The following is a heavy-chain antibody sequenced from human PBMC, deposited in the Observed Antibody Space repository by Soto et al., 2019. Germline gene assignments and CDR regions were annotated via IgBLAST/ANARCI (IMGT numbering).Heavy chain of an antibody. J-gene: IGHJ5*02. CDR3: ASTYSTSWYWFDP. V-gene: IGHV2-26*04. CDR1: GFSLSNAGLG. Sequence: QVTVKESGPVLVKPTETLTLTCTVSGFSLSNAGLGVSWIRQPPRKALEWLAHIFSNDAKSYSTSLKSRLTVAXDXPKSQVVLTMTNMDPVDTATYYCASTYSTSWYWFDPWGQGTLVTVSS. CDR2: IFSNDAK. D-gene: IGHD6-13*01.